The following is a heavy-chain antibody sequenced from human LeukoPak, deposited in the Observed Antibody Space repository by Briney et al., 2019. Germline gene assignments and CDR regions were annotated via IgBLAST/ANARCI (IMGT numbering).Heavy chain of an antibody. D-gene: IGHD4-11*01. Sequence: GASVKVSCKASGYTFTSYDINWVRQATGQGLEWMGWMNPNSGNTGYAQKFQGRVTMTRHTSISTAYMELSSLRSEDTAVYYCARGLRYSNYWRYWGQGTLVTVSS. CDR3: ARGLRYSNYWRY. V-gene: IGHV1-8*01. CDR2: MNPNSGNT. CDR1: GYTFTSYD. J-gene: IGHJ4*02.